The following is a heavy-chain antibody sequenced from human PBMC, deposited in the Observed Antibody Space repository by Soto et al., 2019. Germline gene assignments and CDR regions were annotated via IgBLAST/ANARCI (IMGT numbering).Heavy chain of an antibody. CDR2: IKSKTDGGTT. CDR3: TTGEWLRSYGMDV. D-gene: IGHD5-12*01. J-gene: IGHJ6*02. CDR1: GFTFSNAW. Sequence: PGGSLRLSCAASGFTFSNAWMSWVRQAPGKGLEWVGRIKSKTDGGTTDYAAPVKGRFTISRDDSKNTLYLQMNSLKTEDTAVYYCTTGEWLRSYGMDVWGQGTTVTVSS. V-gene: IGHV3-15*01.